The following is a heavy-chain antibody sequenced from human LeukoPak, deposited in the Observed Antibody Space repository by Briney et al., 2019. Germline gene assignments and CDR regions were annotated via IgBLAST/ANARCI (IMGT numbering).Heavy chain of an antibody. D-gene: IGHD2-15*01. CDR2: VRYVGSNK. Sequence: GGSLRLSCAASGFTFSSYGMHGVRPAPRKGLEWVAFVRYVGSNKYYADSVKGRFTISRDNSKNTLYLQMNSLRAEGTAVYYCANVVRWYYFDYWGQGTLVTVSS. CDR3: ANVVRWYYFDY. J-gene: IGHJ4*02. CDR1: GFTFSSYG. V-gene: IGHV3-30*02.